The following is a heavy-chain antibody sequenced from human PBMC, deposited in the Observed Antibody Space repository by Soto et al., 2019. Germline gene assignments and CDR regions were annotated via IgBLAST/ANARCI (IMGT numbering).Heavy chain of an antibody. J-gene: IGHJ4*02. Sequence: GGSLRLSCTASGFTFSNAWMTWVRQAPGKGLEWVGRIKSKADGGTTYYAAPVNGRFTISRDDSKNVVCLQMNSLKTEDTAVYYCTTTGTIDYWGQGTLVTVSS. V-gene: IGHV3-15*01. CDR1: GFTFSNAW. CDR3: TTTGTIDY. D-gene: IGHD1-1*01. CDR2: IKSKADGGTT.